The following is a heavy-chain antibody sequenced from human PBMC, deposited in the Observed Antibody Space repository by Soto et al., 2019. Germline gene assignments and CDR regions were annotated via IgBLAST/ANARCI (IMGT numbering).Heavy chain of an antibody. CDR2: ISAYNGNT. V-gene: IGHV1-18*01. CDR1: GYTFTSYG. Sequence: QVQLVQSGAEVKKPGASVKVSCKASGYTFTSYGISWVRQAPGQGLEWMGWISAYNGNTNYAQKLQGRVTMTTETATSTAYMELRSVRSDGTAVYYCARGGGTFLINYDYIWGSYSWFDPWGQGTLVMVSS. D-gene: IGHD3-16*01. J-gene: IGHJ5*02. CDR3: ARGGGTFLINYDYIWGSYSWFDP.